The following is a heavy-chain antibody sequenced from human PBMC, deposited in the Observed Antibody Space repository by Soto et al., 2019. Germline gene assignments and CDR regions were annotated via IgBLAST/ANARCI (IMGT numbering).Heavy chain of an antibody. CDR1: GASITGSSY. D-gene: IGHD2-8*02. V-gene: IGHV4-4*07. CDR2: FSLSGTT. CDR3: ARGMTPPGAPAWYYFDS. Sequence: QVQLQESGPGLMKPSETLSLTCTVSGASITGSSYWSLIRQPAGKGLEWIGRFSLSGTTSYNPSLRSRVTMSADVSKNQFSLRLTSVTAADTALYYCARGMTPPGAPAWYYFDSWGQGTLVTVSS. J-gene: IGHJ4*02.